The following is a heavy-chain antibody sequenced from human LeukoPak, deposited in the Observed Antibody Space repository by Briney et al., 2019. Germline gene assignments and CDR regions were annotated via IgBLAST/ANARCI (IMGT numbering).Heavy chain of an antibody. D-gene: IGHD2-15*01. J-gene: IGHJ5*02. V-gene: IGHV1-2*06. CDR2: INPNSGGT. CDR1: GYTFTGYY. Sequence: ASVKVSCKASGYTFTGYYMHWVRQAPGQGLEWMGRINPNSGGTNYAQKFQGRVTMTRDTSTSTVYMELSSLRSEDTAVYYCARASRGYGWFDPWGQGTLVTVSS. CDR3: ARASRGYGWFDP.